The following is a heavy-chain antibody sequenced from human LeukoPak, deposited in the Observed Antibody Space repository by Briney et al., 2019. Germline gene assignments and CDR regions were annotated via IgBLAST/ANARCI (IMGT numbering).Heavy chain of an antibody. CDR3: ARVYYDFWSGPQRMDV. Sequence: GASVKVSCKASGYTFTSYGISWVRQAPGQGLEWMGWINTNTGNPTYAQGFTGRFVFSLDTSVSTAYLQISSLKAEDTAVYYCARVYYDFWSGPQRMDVWGQGTTVTVSS. V-gene: IGHV7-4-1*02. J-gene: IGHJ6*02. CDR1: GYTFTSYG. D-gene: IGHD3-3*01. CDR2: INTNTGNP.